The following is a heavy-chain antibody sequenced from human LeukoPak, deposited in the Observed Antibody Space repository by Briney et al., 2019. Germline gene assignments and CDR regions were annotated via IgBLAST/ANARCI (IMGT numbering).Heavy chain of an antibody. CDR1: GFTFSSYW. J-gene: IGHJ5*02. CDR2: INSDGSST. D-gene: IGHD1-26*01. Sequence: GGSLRLSCAASGFTFSSYWTHWVRQAPGKGLVWVSRINSDGSSTSYADSVKGRFTISRDNAKNTLYLQMNSLRAEDTAVYYCARDRGSYLLSKSSNWFDPWGQGTLVTVSS. CDR3: ARDRGSYLLSKSSNWFDP. V-gene: IGHV3-74*01.